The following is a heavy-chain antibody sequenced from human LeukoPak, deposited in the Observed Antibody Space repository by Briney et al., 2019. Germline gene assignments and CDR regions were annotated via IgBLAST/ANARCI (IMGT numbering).Heavy chain of an antibody. V-gene: IGHV4-38-2*02. CDR2: IYHSGKS. CDR3: AREDRYCSGGSCYS. D-gene: IGHD2-15*01. J-gene: IGHJ4*02. Sequence: SETLSLTCSVSGYSISSGYYWDWIRQPPGKGLEWIASIYHSGKSYYNPSLESRVIISVDTSKNQFSLELSSVTAADTAVYYCAREDRYCSGGSCYSWGQGTLVTVSS. CDR1: GYSISSGYY.